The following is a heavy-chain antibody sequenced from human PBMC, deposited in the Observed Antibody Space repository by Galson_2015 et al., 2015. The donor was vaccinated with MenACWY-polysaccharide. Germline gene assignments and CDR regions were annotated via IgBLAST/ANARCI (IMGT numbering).Heavy chain of an antibody. D-gene: IGHD3-10*01. CDR1: GFTFNTFA. CDR3: ARGVRSFARSDY. CDR2: ISYDGSNK. J-gene: IGHJ4*02. Sequence: SLRLSCAGSGFTFNTFAMNWVRQAPGKGLEWVALISYDGSNKYHADSVKGRFTISRNNSKNTVYPQMDSLRPEDTALYYCARGVRSFARSDYWGQGAQVTVSS. V-gene: IGHV3-30-3*01.